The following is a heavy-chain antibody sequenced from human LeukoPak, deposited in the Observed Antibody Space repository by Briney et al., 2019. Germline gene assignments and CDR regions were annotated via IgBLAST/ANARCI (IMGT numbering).Heavy chain of an antibody. Sequence: GGSLTLSCTGSGFTFGDYDMTWVRQTPGKGLEWVGFIRSKAYGGTAEYAASVKGRFTISRDDSKSIAYLQMDSLKTEDTAVYYCTRGWSNGWYYWGQGTLVTVSS. CDR2: IRSKAYGGTA. D-gene: IGHD6-19*01. J-gene: IGHJ4*02. CDR1: GFTFGDYD. V-gene: IGHV3-49*04. CDR3: TRGWSNGWYY.